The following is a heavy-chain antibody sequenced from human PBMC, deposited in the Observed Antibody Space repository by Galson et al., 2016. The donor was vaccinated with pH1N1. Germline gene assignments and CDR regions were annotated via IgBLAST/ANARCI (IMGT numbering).Heavy chain of an antibody. V-gene: IGHV3-30*18. CDR2: ISYDGSDR. Sequence: SLRLSCAASGFTFSSFGIHWVRQAPGKGLEWVAVISYDGSDRYYADSVKGRVTISRDNSKNTVYLLLNSVTTEDTAVYFCAKASQYCRGGSCYANWLDPWGQGTLVTVSS. J-gene: IGHJ5*02. D-gene: IGHD2-15*01. CDR3: AKASQYCRGGSCYANWLDP. CDR1: GFTFSSFG.